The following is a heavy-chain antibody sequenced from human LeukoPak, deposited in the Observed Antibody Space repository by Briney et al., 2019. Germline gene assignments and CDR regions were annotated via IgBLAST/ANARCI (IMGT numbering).Heavy chain of an antibody. CDR2: MYHSGRA. Sequence: PSETLSLNCSVSGYSISSGYYWGWIRQPPGKGLEWIGIMYHSGRAYYNPSLKSRVTISIDTSKNQLSLKLTSVTAADTAVYFCARAVANISIIRFEWYFDEWGQGTLATVSS. V-gene: IGHV4-38-2*01. J-gene: IGHJ4*02. CDR1: GYSISSGYY. D-gene: IGHD3-9*01. CDR3: ARAVANISIIRFEWYFDE.